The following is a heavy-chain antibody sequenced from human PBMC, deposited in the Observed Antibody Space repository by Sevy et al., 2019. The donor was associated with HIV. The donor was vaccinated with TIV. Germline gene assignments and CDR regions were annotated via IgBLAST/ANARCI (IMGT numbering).Heavy chain of an antibody. CDR2: IYHTGNT. CDR1: GVSISSGAYS. D-gene: IGHD4-17*01. CDR3: ARDGGTMTTPGSFDI. V-gene: IGHV4-30-2*01. J-gene: IGHJ3*02. Sequence: SETLSLTCAVYGVSISSGAYSWNWIRQPPGKGLEWIGYIYHTGNTYYNPSLKSRITISLDRSKNQFSLRLSSVTAADTAVYFCARDGGTMTTPGSFDIWGQGTMVTVSS.